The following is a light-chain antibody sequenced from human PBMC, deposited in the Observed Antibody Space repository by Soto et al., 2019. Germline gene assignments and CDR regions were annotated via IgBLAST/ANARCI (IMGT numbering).Light chain of an antibody. CDR1: SSAVGSYRF. Sequence: QSVLTQPASVSGSPGQSITISCTGSSSAVGSYRFVSWYQHHPGKVPKLIIYVGSKRPSGVSNRFSGSEPGNTASLTISGLQAEDEADYYCCSSAPSRTFVFGTGTKVTVL. V-gene: IGLV2-23*01. CDR2: VGS. J-gene: IGLJ1*01. CDR3: CSSAPSRTFV.